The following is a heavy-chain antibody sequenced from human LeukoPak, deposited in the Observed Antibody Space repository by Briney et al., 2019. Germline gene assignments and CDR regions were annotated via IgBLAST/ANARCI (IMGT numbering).Heavy chain of an antibody. J-gene: IGHJ4*02. CDR1: GFTFSSYG. CDR3: AKVSRRDGYNSLCY. D-gene: IGHD5-24*01. CDR2: IRYDGSNK. Sequence: PGGSPRLSCAASGFTFSSYGMHWVRQAPGKGLEWVAFIRYDGSNKYYADSVKGRFTISRDNSKNTLYLQMNSLRAEDTAVYYCAKVSRRDGYNSLCYWGQGTLVTASS. V-gene: IGHV3-30*02.